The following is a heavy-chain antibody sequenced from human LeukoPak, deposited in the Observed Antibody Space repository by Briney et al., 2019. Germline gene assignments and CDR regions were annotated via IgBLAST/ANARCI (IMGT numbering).Heavy chain of an antibody. CDR2: ISGSGGST. Sequence: QPGGSLRLSCAASGFTFSSYAMSWVRQAPGKGLEWVSAISGSGGSTYYADSVKGRFTISRDNAKNTLYLQMNSLRAEDTAVYYCVTRGWADYYYYMDVWGKGTTVTVPS. CDR1: GFTFSSYA. CDR3: VTRGWADYYYYMDV. D-gene: IGHD6-19*01. V-gene: IGHV3-23*01. J-gene: IGHJ6*03.